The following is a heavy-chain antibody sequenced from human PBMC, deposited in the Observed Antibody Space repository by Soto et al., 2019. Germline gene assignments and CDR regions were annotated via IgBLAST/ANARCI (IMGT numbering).Heavy chain of an antibody. V-gene: IGHV5-10-1*01. D-gene: IGHD3-22*01. J-gene: IGHJ4*02. CDR2: IDLTDSYT. Sequence: GESLKISCRGSGYSFRNNWITWVRQMPGKGLEWMGRIDLTDSYTGYSPSFQGHVSFSADTSINTAYLQWSSLRASDTAMYYCARXGGAHYDSSGYHYALDYWGQGTPVTVSS. CDR1: GYSFRNNW. CDR3: ARXGGAHYDSSGYHYALDY.